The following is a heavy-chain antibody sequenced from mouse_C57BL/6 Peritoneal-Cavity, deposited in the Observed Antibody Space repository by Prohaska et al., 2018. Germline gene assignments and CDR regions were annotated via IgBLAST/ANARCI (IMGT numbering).Heavy chain of an antibody. Sequence: GGGLVKPGGSLKLSCAASGFTFSDYGMHWVRQAPEKGLEWVAYISSGSSTIYYADTVKGRFTISRDNAKNTLFLQMTSLRSEDTAMYYCARHDYDEYWYFDVWGTGTTVTVSS. CDR2: ISSGSSTI. V-gene: IGHV5-17*01. D-gene: IGHD2-4*01. J-gene: IGHJ1*03. CDR3: ARHDYDEYWYFDV. CDR1: GFTFSDYG.